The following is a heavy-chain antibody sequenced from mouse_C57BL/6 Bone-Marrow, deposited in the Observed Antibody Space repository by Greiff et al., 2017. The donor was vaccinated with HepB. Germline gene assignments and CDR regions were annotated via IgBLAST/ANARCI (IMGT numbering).Heavy chain of an antibody. CDR3: ASEGEGFAY. J-gene: IGHJ3*01. CDR2: ISSGSSTI. V-gene: IGHV5-17*01. Sequence: EVQLVESGGGLVKPGGSLKLSCAASGFTFSDYGMHWVRQAPEKGLEWVAYISSGSSTIYYADTVKGRFTISRDNAKNTLFLQMTSLRSEDTAMYYCASEGEGFAYWGQGTLVTVSA. D-gene: IGHD2-13*01. CDR1: GFTFSDYG.